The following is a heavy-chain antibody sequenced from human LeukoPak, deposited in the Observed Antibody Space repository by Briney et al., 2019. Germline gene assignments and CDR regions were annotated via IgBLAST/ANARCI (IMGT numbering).Heavy chain of an antibody. J-gene: IGHJ3*01. V-gene: IGHV3-11*03. CDR3: ARLAGRNYNILTGYLSLDAFDF. D-gene: IGHD3-9*01. Sequence: GGSLRLSCAASGFTFSDYYMTWIRQAPGKGLEWLSSIGSSSSYIDYADSVTGRFTVSRDNARNSLFLQMNSLRAEDTAVYYCARLAGRNYNILTGYLSLDAFDFWGQGTMVTVSS. CDR2: IGSSSSYI. CDR1: GFTFSDYY.